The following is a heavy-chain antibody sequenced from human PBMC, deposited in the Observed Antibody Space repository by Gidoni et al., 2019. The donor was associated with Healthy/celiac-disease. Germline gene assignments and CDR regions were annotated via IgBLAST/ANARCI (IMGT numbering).Heavy chain of an antibody. V-gene: IGHV2-26*01. CDR1: GFSLSNARMG. CDR2: IFSNDEK. D-gene: IGHD3-22*01. Sequence: QVTLKESGPVLVKPTETLTLTCTVSGFSLSNARMGVSWIRQPPGKALEWLAHIFSNDEKSYSTSLKSRLTISKDTSKSQLVLTMTNMDPVDTATYYCARSSYYYDSSGYYYSYWYFDLWGRGTLVTVSS. J-gene: IGHJ2*01. CDR3: ARSSYYYDSSGYYYSYWYFDL.